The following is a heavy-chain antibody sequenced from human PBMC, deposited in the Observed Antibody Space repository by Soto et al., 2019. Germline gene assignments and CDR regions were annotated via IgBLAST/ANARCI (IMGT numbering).Heavy chain of an antibody. Sequence: SETLSLTCTVSGGSISSYYWSWIRQPAGKGLEWIGRIYTSGSTNYNPSLKSRVTMSVDTSKNQFSLKLSSVTAADTAVYYCATETRWELLEYFDYWGQGTLVTVSS. CDR1: GGSISSYY. V-gene: IGHV4-4*07. D-gene: IGHD1-26*01. CDR3: ATETRWELLEYFDY. J-gene: IGHJ4*02. CDR2: IYTSGST.